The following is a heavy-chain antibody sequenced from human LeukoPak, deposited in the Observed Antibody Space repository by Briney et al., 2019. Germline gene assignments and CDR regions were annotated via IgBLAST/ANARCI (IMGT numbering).Heavy chain of an antibody. D-gene: IGHD2-2*01. CDR1: GYTFTSYD. J-gene: IGHJ3*02. CDR2: INPNSGGT. CDR3: ARDASSTSCCDGFDI. Sequence: ASVKVSCKASGYTFTSYDINWVRQAPGQGLEWMGWINPNSGGTNYAQKFQGRVTMTRDTSISTAYMELSRLRSDDTAVYYCARDASSTSCCDGFDIWGQGTMVTVSS. V-gene: IGHV1-2*02.